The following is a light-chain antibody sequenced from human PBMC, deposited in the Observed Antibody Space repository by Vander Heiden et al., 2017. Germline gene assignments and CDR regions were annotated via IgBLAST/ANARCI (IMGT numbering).Light chain of an antibody. V-gene: IGKV3-15*01. Sequence: IVMTQSPATLSVSLGARATLSCRASQSVGDRVAWYQQKPGQAPRLLIFGAFTRATGIPARFSGSGSGTEFTLTISSLQSEDFAVYYCQQSDNWPLSFGGGTKVEIK. CDR1: QSVGDR. CDR2: GAF. J-gene: IGKJ4*01. CDR3: QQSDNWPLS.